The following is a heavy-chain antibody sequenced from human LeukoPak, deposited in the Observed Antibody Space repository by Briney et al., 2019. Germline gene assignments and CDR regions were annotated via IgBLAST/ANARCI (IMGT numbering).Heavy chain of an antibody. J-gene: IGHJ5*02. CDR2: IYPGESRI. V-gene: IGHV5-51*01. CDR1: GYSFTSYW. Sequence: GESLKIPCQGIGYSFTSYWIGWVRQLPGKGMEWMGVIYPGESRIRYNPSFQGQVTISVDKSIRTAYLQWVSLKASDTAMYYCACRDLTSTWSYPWGQGTLVTVSS. CDR3: ACRDLTSTWSYP. D-gene: IGHD2-2*01.